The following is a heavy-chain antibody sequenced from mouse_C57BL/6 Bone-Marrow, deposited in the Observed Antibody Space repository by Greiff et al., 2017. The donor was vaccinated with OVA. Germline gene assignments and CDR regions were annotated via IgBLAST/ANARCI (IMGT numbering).Heavy chain of an antibody. CDR3: ARRRAQAGKETWFAY. D-gene: IGHD3-2*02. Sequence: QVQLQQSGAELVRPGTSVKVSCKASGYAFTNYLIEWVKQRHGQGLEWIGVINPGSGGTNYNEKFKGKATLTADKSSSTAYLQLSSLTSEDSAVYFCARRRAQAGKETWFAYWGQGTLVTVSA. CDR2: INPGSGGT. V-gene: IGHV1-54*01. J-gene: IGHJ3*01. CDR1: GYAFTNYL.